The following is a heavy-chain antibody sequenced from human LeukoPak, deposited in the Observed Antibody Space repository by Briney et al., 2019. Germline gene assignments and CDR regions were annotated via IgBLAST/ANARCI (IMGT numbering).Heavy chain of an antibody. CDR1: GFTFGDYT. J-gene: IGHJ4*02. V-gene: IGHV3-49*03. Sequence: GGSLRLSCTASGFTFGDYTMTWFRQAPGTGLEWVGFIRSKAYGGTTEDAASVKGRFAISRDDSKSIAYLQMNSLKTEDTAVYYCIRGGANSPFDYWGQGTLVTVSS. D-gene: IGHD1-1*01. CDR2: IRSKAYGGTT. CDR3: IRGGANSPFDY.